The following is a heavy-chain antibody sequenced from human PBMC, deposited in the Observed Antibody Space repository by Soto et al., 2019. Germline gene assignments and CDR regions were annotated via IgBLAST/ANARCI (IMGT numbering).Heavy chain of an antibody. CDR1: GFTFSSYA. CDR3: ARPLWRDDYNWGYFDL. J-gene: IGHJ2*01. Sequence: GGSLRLSCPASGFTFSSYAMSWVRQAPGKGLEWVAVISDGGGNKYYADSVKGRFTISRDNSKNTLYLQMNSLRTEDTAVYYCARPLWRDDYNWGYFDLWRRGTLVTVS. CDR2: ISDGGGNK. D-gene: IGHD4-4*01. V-gene: IGHV3-30-3*01.